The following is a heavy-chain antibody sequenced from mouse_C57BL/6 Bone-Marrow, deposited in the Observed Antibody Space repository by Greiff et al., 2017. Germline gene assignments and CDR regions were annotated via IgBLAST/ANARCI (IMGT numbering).Heavy chain of an antibody. CDR2: ISSGGSYT. V-gene: IGHV5-6*01. CDR1: GFTFRSYG. Sequence: VQLKQSGGDLVKPGGSLKLSCAASGFTFRSYGLSLVRQTPDKRLEWVATISSGGSYTYYPASVEGRFTISRDNAKNTLYLQMSSLKSEDTAMYYCARHDPGTTGDYWGQGTTLTVSS. D-gene: IGHD4-1*01. J-gene: IGHJ2*01. CDR3: ARHDPGTTGDY.